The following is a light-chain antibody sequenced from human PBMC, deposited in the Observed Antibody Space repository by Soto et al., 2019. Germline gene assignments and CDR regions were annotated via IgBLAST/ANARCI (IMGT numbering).Light chain of an antibody. Sequence: EIVLTQSPGTLSLSPEERVTLSCRASQTVSSSYFGWFQQRPGQAPRLLIYDTFYRATGIPDRFSASGSGTDFTLTISRLEPEDFAVYYCHQYSGPPYTVGQGTKLEI. CDR3: HQYSGPPYT. J-gene: IGKJ2*01. CDR1: QTVSSSY. V-gene: IGKV3-20*01. CDR2: DTF.